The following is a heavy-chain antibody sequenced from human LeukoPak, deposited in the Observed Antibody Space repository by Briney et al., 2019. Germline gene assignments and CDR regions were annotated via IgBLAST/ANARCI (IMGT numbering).Heavy chain of an antibody. D-gene: IGHD6-6*01. CDR2: IYTSGST. V-gene: IGHV4-4*09. Sequence: SETLSLTCTASGGSISSYYWSWIRQPPGKGLEWIGYIYTSGSTNYNPSLKSRVTISVDTSKNQFSLKLSSVTAADTAVYYCARGKGSSSSQRFDPWGQGTLVTVSS. CDR1: GGSISSYY. J-gene: IGHJ5*02. CDR3: ARGKGSSSSQRFDP.